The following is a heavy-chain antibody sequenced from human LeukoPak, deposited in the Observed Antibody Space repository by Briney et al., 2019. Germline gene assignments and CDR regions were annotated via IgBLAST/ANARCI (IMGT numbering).Heavy chain of an antibody. CDR2: IYTSGST. CDR3: ARDGSDYGDYGPLRG. V-gene: IGHV4-4*07. CDR1: GSSISGYY. J-gene: IGHJ4*02. Sequence: PSETLSLTCTVSGSSISGYYWNWIRQPAGKGLEWIGRIYTSGSTNYNPSLKSRVTMSVDTSKNQFSLKLSSVTAADTAVYYCARDGSDYGDYGPLRGWGQGTLVTVSS. D-gene: IGHD4-17*01.